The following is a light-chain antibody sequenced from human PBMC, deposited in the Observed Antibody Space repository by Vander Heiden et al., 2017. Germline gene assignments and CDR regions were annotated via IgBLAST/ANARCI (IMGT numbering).Light chain of an antibody. CDR2: ARN. CDR1: SLRTYY. J-gene: IGLJ1*01. CDR3: NSRDNSGNHNYV. Sequence: SSELTQDPAVSVALGQTVRITCQGDSLRTYYASWYQQKAGQAPLLVIYARNNRPSGNPERFSGSGSGNTASLTITGAQAEDEADYYCNSRDNSGNHNYVFGTGTKVTV. V-gene: IGLV3-19*01.